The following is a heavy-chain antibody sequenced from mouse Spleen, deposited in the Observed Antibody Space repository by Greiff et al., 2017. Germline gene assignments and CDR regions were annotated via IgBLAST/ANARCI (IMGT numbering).Heavy chain of an antibody. CDR2: INYDGSST. CDR1: GFTFSDYY. D-gene: IGHD2-3*01. V-gene: IGHV5-16*01. Sequence: EVMLVESEGGLVQPGSSMKLSCTASGFTFSDYYMAWVRQVPEKGLEWVANINYDGSSTYYLDSLKSRFIISRDNAKNILYLQMSSLKSEDTATYYCARIYDGYYLYFDAWGAGTTVTVSS. CDR3: ARIYDGYYLYFDA. J-gene: IGHJ1*01.